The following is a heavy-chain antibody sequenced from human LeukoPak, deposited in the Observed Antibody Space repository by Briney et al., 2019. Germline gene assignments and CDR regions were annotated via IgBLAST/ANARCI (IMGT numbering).Heavy chain of an antibody. CDR1: GASISSYC. CDR3: ARGGSGYDSFYNYGRDV. Sequence: SESLSPTCTVSGASISSYCWSWSRQPPGKGLEWIGYIYDSGSTNYNPSLKSRVTISVDTSKNQFSLKLSSVTAADTAVYYCARGGSGYDSFYNYGRDVWG. D-gene: IGHD5-12*01. V-gene: IGHV4-59*01. J-gene: IGHJ6*02. CDR2: IYDSGST.